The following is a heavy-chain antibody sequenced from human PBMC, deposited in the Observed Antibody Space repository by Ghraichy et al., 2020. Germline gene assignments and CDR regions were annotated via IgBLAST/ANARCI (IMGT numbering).Heavy chain of an antibody. CDR2: IKTSNGDT. D-gene: IGHD4/OR15-4a*01. J-gene: IGHJ4*01. Sequence: ASVKVSCKASGYTFTNHGFNWVRQAPGQGLEWMGWIKTSNGDTNYAQKLQGRVTMTTDTSTNTAYMELRSLGSDDTAVYYCARGSYGEPLCDYWGHGTLVTVPS. V-gene: IGHV1-18*01. CDR3: ARGSYGEPLCDY. CDR1: GYTFTNHG.